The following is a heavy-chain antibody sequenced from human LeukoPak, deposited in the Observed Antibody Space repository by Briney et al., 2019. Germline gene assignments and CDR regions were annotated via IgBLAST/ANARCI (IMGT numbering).Heavy chain of an antibody. D-gene: IGHD6-19*01. V-gene: IGHV3-7*01. Sequence: GGSLRLSCAASGFSFNSYWMTWVRQPPGRGLEWVANIDPAGTDTYYVDPVKGRFTISRDNAKNLVYLQMNTLRAEDTAVYSCGRFGYVAGIDLWGQGTLVTVSP. CDR2: IDPAGTDT. CDR3: GRFGYVAGIDL. J-gene: IGHJ4*02. CDR1: GFSFNSYW.